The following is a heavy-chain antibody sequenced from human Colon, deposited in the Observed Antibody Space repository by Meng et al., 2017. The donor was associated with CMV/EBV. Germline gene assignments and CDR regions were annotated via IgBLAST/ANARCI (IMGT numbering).Heavy chain of an antibody. CDR2: MNSDAGNT. D-gene: IGHD6-25*01. V-gene: IGHV1-2*02. J-gene: IGHJ4*02. CDR3: ARGSQSQRLLDY. CDR1: GYAFIDYY. Sequence: ASVKVSCKASGYAFIDYYIHWVRQAPGQSLEWMGWMNSDAGNTVHAPQFRGRVTMTRDTSINTAYMELRSLKSDDTAVYYCARGSQSQRLLDYWGQGTLVTVSS.